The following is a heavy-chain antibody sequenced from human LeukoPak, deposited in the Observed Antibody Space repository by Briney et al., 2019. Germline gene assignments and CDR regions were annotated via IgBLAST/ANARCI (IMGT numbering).Heavy chain of an antibody. J-gene: IGHJ4*02. CDR1: GGSFSGYY. CDR2: INHSGST. Sequence: SETLSLTCAVYGGSFSGYYWSWIRQPPGKGLEWIGEINHSGSTNYNPSLKSRVTISVDTSKNQFSLKLSSVTAADTAVYYCARDLGYCDYWGQGTLVTVSS. CDR3: ARDLGYCDY. V-gene: IGHV4-34*01.